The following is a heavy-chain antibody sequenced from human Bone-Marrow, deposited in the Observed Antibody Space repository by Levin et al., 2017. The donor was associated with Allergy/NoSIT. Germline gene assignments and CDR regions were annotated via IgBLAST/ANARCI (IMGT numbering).Heavy chain of an antibody. CDR1: GGTFSSYA. CDR3: ASSSYYDSSGYGWFDP. CDR2: IIPIFGTA. D-gene: IGHD3-22*01. J-gene: IGHJ5*02. Sequence: SVKVSCKASGGTFSSYAISWVRQAPGQGLEWMGGIIPIFGTANYAQKFQGRVTITADKSTSTAYMELSSLRSEDTAVYYCASSSYYDSSGYGWFDPWGQGTLVTVSS. V-gene: IGHV1-69*06.